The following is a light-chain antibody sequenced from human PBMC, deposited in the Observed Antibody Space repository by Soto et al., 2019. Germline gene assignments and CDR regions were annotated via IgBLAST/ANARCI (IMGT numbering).Light chain of an antibody. Sequence: QSALTQPPSASGSPGQSVTISCTGTSSDVGGYNYVSWYQQHPGKATKLMIYEVSKRPSGVPDRFSGSKSGNTASLTVSGLQAEDEADYYCSSYAGSKGVFGTGIKVTVL. V-gene: IGLV2-8*01. CDR1: SSDVGGYNY. J-gene: IGLJ1*01. CDR3: SSYAGSKGV. CDR2: EVS.